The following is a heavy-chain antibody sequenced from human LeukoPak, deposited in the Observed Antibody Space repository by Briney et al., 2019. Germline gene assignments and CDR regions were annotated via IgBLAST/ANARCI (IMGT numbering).Heavy chain of an antibody. V-gene: IGHV4-34*01. CDR3: ARTPPSFSSWYFDY. CDR1: GGSFSTYY. CDR2: INHGGST. Sequence: SETLSLTCAVYGGSFSTYYWTWIRQPPGKGLEWIGEINHGGSTTYNPSLRSRVTISVDTSKNQFSLKLSSVTAADTAVYYCARTPPSFSSWYFDYWGQGTLVTVSS. J-gene: IGHJ4*02. D-gene: IGHD6-13*01.